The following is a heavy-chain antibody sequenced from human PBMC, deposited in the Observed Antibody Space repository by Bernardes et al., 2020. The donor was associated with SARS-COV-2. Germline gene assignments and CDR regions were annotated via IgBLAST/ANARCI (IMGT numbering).Heavy chain of an antibody. D-gene: IGHD2-15*01. V-gene: IGHV4-34*01. CDR1: SGSFSGYY. Sequence: TMSFTCAVYSGSFSGYYWSWIRQTPGTGLEWIGEINDSGSTKYNPALKSRVTISVDPSKNQFSLKLNSVTAADTAVYYCARGSAAVVSHFMLLFANWYFDLWGRGTLVTVSS. CDR2: INDSGST. CDR3: ARGSAAVVSHFMLLFANWYFDL. J-gene: IGHJ2*01.